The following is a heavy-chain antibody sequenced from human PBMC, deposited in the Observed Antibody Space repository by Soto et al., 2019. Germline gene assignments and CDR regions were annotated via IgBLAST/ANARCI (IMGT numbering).Heavy chain of an antibody. J-gene: IGHJ4*02. V-gene: IGHV4-34*01. CDR3: ARADIIRALNDY. D-gene: IGHD3-10*01. CDR2: INHSGST. CDR1: GGSFSGYY. Sequence: PSETLSLTCAVYGGSFSGYYWSWIRQPPGKGLEWIGEINHSGSTNYNPSLKSRVTISVDTSKNQFSLKLSSVTAADTAVYYCARADIIRALNDYWGQGTLVTVSS.